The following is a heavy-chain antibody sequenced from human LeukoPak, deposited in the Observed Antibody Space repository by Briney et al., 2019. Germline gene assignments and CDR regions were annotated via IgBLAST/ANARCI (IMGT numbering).Heavy chain of an antibody. V-gene: IGHV3-30-3*01. J-gene: IGHJ4*02. CDR1: GFTFSSYA. CDR2: ISYDGSNK. D-gene: IGHD1-26*01. CDR3: ARVELRSIEPIDY. Sequence: PGRSLRLSCAASGFTFSSYAMHWVRQAPGKGLEWVAVISYDGSNKYYADSVKGRFTISRDNSKNTLYLQMNSLRAEDTAVYYCARVELRSIEPIDYWGQGTLVTVSS.